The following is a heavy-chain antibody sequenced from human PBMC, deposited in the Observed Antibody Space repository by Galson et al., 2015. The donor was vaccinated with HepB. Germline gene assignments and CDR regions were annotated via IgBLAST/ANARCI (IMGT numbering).Heavy chain of an antibody. V-gene: IGHV4-59*08. CDR3: ARQKDDYSRGYWFDP. CDR2: IYYSGST. CDR1: GGSISSSY. Sequence: SETLSLTCTVSGGSISSSYWSWIRQPPGKGLEWIGYIYYSGSTNYNPSLKSRVTISVDTSKNQFSLKLSSVTAADTAVYYCARQKDDYSRGYWFDPWGQGTLVTVSS. D-gene: IGHD4-11*01. J-gene: IGHJ5*02.